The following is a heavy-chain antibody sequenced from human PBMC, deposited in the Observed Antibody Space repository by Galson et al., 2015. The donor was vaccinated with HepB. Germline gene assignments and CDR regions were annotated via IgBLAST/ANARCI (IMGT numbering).Heavy chain of an antibody. CDR1: GYTFTSYA. CDR2: INAGNGNT. V-gene: IGHV1-3*01. CDR3: ARGKYDFWSGLNPHWFDP. D-gene: IGHD3-3*01. J-gene: IGHJ5*02. Sequence: SVKVSCKASGYTFTSYAVHWVRQAPGQRLEWMGWINAGNGNTKYSQKFQGRVTITRDTSASTAYMELSSLRSEDTAVYYCARGKYDFWSGLNPHWFDPWGQGTLVTVSS.